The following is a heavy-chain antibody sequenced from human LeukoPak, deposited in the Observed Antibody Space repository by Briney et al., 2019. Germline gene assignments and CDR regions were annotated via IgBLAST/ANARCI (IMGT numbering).Heavy chain of an antibody. CDR3: ARALLTVTTSPMSDY. CDR2: INPNSGGT. V-gene: IGHV1-2*02. CDR1: GYTFTGYY. J-gene: IGHJ4*02. D-gene: IGHD4-17*01. Sequence: ASVKVSCKASGYTFTGYYMHWVRQAPGQGLEWMGWINPNSGGTNYAQKFQGRVTMTRDTSISTAYIELSRLRSDDTAVYYCARALLTVTTSPMSDYWGQGTLVTVSS.